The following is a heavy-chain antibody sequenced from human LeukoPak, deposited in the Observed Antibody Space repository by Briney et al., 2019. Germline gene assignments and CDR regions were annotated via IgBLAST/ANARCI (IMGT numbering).Heavy chain of an antibody. CDR1: GFTFSSYG. Sequence: GGSLRLSCAASGFTFSSYGMNWVRQASGKGLEWASAISGSGGSTYYADSVKGRFTISRDNSKNTLYLQMNSLRAEDTAVYYCAKDKDASYYDILTGVLWGYWGQGTLVTVSS. D-gene: IGHD3-9*01. J-gene: IGHJ4*02. CDR3: AKDKDASYYDILTGVLWGY. V-gene: IGHV3-23*01. CDR2: ISGSGGST.